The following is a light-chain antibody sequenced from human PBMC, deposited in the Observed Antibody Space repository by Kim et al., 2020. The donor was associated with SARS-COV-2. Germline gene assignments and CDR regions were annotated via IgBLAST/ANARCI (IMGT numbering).Light chain of an antibody. Sequence: ISSYLNWYQQKPGKAPKLLIYVVSTLHDGVPSRFSGSGSGTDFTLTISSLQPEDFGTYYCQQSLKTPRTFGQGTKVDIK. CDR2: VVS. V-gene: IGKV1-39*01. CDR1: ISSY. J-gene: IGKJ1*01. CDR3: QQSLKTPRT.